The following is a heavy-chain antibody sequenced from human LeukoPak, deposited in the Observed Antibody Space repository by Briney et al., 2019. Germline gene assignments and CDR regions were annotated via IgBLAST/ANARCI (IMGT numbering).Heavy chain of an antibody. CDR1: GGSISSGGYS. CDR3: ARDQGYCSSTSCQNWFDP. J-gene: IGHJ5*02. V-gene: IGHV4-30-2*01. Sequence: PSQTLSLTCAVSGGSISSGGYSWNWIRQPPGKGLEWIGYIYHSGSTYYNPSLKSRVTISVDRSKNQFSLKLSSVTAADTAVYYCARDQGYCSSTSCQNWFDPWGQGTLVTVSS. CDR2: IYHSGST. D-gene: IGHD2-2*01.